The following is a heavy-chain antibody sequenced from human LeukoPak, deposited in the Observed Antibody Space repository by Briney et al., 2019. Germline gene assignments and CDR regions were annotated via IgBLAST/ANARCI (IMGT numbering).Heavy chain of an antibody. CDR2: ISSSSSYI. Sequence: GGSLRLSCAASGFTFSSYSMNWVRQAPGKGLEWVSSISSSSSYIYYADSVKGRFTISRDNAKNSLYLQMNSLRAEDTAVYYCAKDPPRRQTTVAPFHYWGQGTLVTVSS. CDR1: GFTFSSYS. CDR3: AKDPPRRQTTVAPFHY. D-gene: IGHD4-23*01. V-gene: IGHV3-21*04. J-gene: IGHJ4*02.